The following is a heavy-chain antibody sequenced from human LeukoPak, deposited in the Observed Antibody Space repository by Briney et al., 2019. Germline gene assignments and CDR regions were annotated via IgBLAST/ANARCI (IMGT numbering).Heavy chain of an antibody. Sequence: SETLSLTCTVSGDSISSYYWSWIRQPPGNGLEWLGHIYYTGTTNYNASLQTRVTISVDTSKNQFSLKLTSVTAADTAVYYCARWNGNYFESGAYYPFFDYWGQGILVTVSS. J-gene: IGHJ4*02. CDR3: ARWNGNYFESGAYYPFFDY. D-gene: IGHD3-22*01. V-gene: IGHV4-59*01. CDR1: GDSISSYY. CDR2: IYYTGTT.